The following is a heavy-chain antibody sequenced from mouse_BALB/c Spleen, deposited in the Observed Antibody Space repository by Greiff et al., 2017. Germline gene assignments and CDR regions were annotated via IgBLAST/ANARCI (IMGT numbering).Heavy chain of an antibody. CDR2: ISSGSSTI. D-gene: IGHD2-1*01. V-gene: IGHV5-17*02. Sequence: EVKVVESGGGLVQPGGSRKLSCAASGFTFSSFGMHWVRQAPEKGLEWVAYISSGSSTIYYADTVKGRFTISRDNPKNTLFLQMTSLRSEDTAMYYCASSFHGNYFDYWGQGTTLTVSS. J-gene: IGHJ2*01. CDR3: ASSFHGNYFDY. CDR1: GFTFSSFG.